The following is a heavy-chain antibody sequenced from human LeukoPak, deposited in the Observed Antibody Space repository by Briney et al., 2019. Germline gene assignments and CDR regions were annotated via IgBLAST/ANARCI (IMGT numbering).Heavy chain of an antibody. CDR1: GGTFSSYA. CDR3: AGGQDFYYYYGMDV. V-gene: IGHV1-69*04. J-gene: IGHJ6*02. Sequence: SVKVSCKASGGTFSSYAISWVRQATGQGLEWMGRFIPILGIANYAQKFQGRVTITADKSTSTAYMELSSLRSEDTAVYYCAGGQDFYYYYGMDVWGQGTTVTVSS. CDR2: FIPILGIA.